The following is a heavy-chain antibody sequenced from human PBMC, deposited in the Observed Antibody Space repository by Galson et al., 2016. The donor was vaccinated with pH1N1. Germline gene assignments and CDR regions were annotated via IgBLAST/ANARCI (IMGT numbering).Heavy chain of an antibody. Sequence: SETLSLTCAVSGGSISSGNWWSWVRQPPGKGLEWIGEIYHSGSTYYNPSLKSRPTMSVDKSKNQFSPKLTSVTAADTAVYYCARENLDSSGYSYSFYYGVDVWGQGTTVTVSS. CDR3: ARENLDSSGYSYSFYYGVDV. J-gene: IGHJ6*02. CDR2: IYHSGST. V-gene: IGHV4-4*02. D-gene: IGHD3-22*01. CDR1: GGSISSGNW.